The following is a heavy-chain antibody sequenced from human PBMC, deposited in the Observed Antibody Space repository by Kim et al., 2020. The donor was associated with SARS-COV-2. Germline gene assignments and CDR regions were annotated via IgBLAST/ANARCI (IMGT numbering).Heavy chain of an antibody. CDR2: TYYRSKWYN. D-gene: IGHD2-15*01. V-gene: IGHV6-1*01. CDR1: GDSVSSNSAA. J-gene: IGHJ3*02. CDR3: ARDGGQHSIVVVVAATPLDAFDI. Sequence: SQTLSLTCAISGDSVSSNSAAWNWIRQSPSRGLEWLGRTYYRSKWYNDYAVSVKSRITINPDTSKNQFSLQLNSVTPEDTAVYYCARDGGQHSIVVVVAATPLDAFDIWGQGTMVTVSS.